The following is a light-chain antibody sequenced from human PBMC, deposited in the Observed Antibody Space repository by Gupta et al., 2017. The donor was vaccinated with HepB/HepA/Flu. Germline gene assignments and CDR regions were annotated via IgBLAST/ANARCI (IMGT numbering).Light chain of an antibody. CDR3: QQRDSAPQT. CDR1: QSISSY. V-gene: IGKV1-39*01. J-gene: IGKJ1*01. CDR2: TAS. Sequence: DIQMTQSPSSLSASVGDRVTITCRASQSISSYLNWYQQKPGKAPKLLIYTASNLQSGVPSRFSGSGSGTDFTLTISRLQPEDFATYYCQQRDSAPQTFGQGTKVEIK.